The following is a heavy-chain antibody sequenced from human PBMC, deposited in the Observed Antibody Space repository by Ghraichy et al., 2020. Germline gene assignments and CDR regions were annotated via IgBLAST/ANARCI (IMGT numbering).Heavy chain of an antibody. V-gene: IGHV3-23*01. Sequence: GGSLRLSCAASGFTFSSYPMSWVRQAPGKGLEWVSAISASGGATYYADSVKGRFTISRDNSKNTIFLQMSSLRAEDTAIYYCTKELPLSGAASGTAAFDPWGQGTLVTVSS. CDR2: ISASGGAT. CDR1: GFTFSSYP. J-gene: IGHJ5*02. CDR3: TKELPLSGAASGTAAFDP. D-gene: IGHD2-15*01.